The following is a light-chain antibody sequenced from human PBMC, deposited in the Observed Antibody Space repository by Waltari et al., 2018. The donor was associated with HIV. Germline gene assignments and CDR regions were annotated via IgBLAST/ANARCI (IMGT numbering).Light chain of an antibody. CDR2: HTK. J-gene: IGLJ2*01. CDR3: AAWDDSLSAWR. CDR1: SSNIVTNY. Sequence: QSVLTQPPSASGTPGQRVTISCSGSSSNIVTNYVSWYKQFPGTAPELVVYHTKQRPLGGPDLFRGSKSGTSASLAIGGLRSEDEADYYCAAWDDSLSAWRVGGGTRLNVL. V-gene: IGLV1-47*01.